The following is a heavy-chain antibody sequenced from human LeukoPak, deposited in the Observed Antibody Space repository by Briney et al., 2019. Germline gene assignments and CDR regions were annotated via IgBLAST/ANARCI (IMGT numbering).Heavy chain of an antibody. CDR1: GFSFRTYE. Sequence: PGGSLRLSCAASGFSFRTYEMTWVRQAPGKGLEWVSHISTSGSTINYADSVKGRFTISRDNAKNSLYLQMNSLRAEDTAVYYCARGGSYFVHWGQGTLVTVYS. J-gene: IGHJ4*02. CDR2: ISTSGSTI. V-gene: IGHV3-48*03. CDR3: ARGGSYFVH. D-gene: IGHD3-16*01.